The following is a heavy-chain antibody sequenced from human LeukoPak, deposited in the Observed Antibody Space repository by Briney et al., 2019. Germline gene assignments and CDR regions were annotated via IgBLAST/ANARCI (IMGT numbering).Heavy chain of an antibody. D-gene: IGHD4/OR15-4a*01. J-gene: IGHJ4*02. Sequence: GGSLRLSCAASGFTFSSYWMSWVRQAPGKGLEWVANIKQDGSEKYYVDSVKGRFTISRDNAKNPLYLQMNSLRAEDTAVYYCARRAGAYSHPYDYWGQGTLVTVSS. V-gene: IGHV3-7*03. CDR1: GFTFSSYW. CDR2: IKQDGSEK. CDR3: ARRAGAYSHPYDY.